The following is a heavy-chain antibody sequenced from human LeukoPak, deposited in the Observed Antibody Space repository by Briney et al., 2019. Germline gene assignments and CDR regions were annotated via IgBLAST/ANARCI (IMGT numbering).Heavy chain of an antibody. CDR2: ISGTGGST. J-gene: IGHJ4*02. D-gene: IGHD6-13*01. V-gene: IGHV3-23*01. CDR3: TKTVSSWYYVDY. CDR1: GFTFSSYA. Sequence: GGSLRLSCAASGFTFSSYAMNWVRQAPGKGLEWVSAISGTGGSTYFADSVKGRFTISRDNSKNTLYLQMNSLRAEDTAVYYCTKTVSSWYYVDYWGQGTLVTVSS.